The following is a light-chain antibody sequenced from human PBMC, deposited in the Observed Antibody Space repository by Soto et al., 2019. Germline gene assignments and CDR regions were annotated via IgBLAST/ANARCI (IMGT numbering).Light chain of an antibody. V-gene: IGLV1-47*01. CDR1: ISNIGSNP. J-gene: IGLJ1*01. CDR3: AAWDDSLSVYG. CDR2: RNN. Sequence: QAALTQPPTASGTPGQRVAISCSGSISNIGSNPVYWHQQLPGTAPKLLIFRNNQRPSGGHDRFSYSTSGTSASLAISGLRSEDEADCYCAAWDDSLSVYGFGTGTKVTVL.